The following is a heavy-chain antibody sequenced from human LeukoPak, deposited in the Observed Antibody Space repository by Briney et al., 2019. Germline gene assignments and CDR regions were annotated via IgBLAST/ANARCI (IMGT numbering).Heavy chain of an antibody. CDR3: ARDSIVGPTKGAFDI. J-gene: IGHJ3*02. CDR2: ISAYNGNT. V-gene: IGHV1-18*01. CDR1: GYTFTSYG. Sequence: GAVKVSCKASGYTFTSYGISWVRQAPGQGVEWVGWISAYNGNTNYAQKLQGRVTLTTDTSTSTAYMELRSLRSDDTAVYYCARDSIVGPTKGAFDIWGQGTMVTVSS. D-gene: IGHD1-26*01.